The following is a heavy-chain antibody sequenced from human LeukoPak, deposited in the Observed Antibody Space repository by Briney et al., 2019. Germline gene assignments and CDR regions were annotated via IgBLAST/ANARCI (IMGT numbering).Heavy chain of an antibody. CDR3: ASSTMIVVALDY. Sequence: PSQTLSLTCAVSGGSISSGGYSWSWIRQPPGKGLEWIGYIYHSGSTYYNPSLKSRVTISVDRSKNQFSLKLSSVTAADTAVYYCASSTMIVVALDYWGQGTLVTVSS. J-gene: IGHJ4*02. CDR1: GGSISSGGYS. D-gene: IGHD3-22*01. CDR2: IYHSGST. V-gene: IGHV4-30-2*01.